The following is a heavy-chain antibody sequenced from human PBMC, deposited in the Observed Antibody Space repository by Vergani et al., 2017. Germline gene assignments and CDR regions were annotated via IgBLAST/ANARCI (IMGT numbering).Heavy chain of an antibody. D-gene: IGHD3-3*01. CDR1: GGSISSSNW. CDR2: IYHSGST. CDR3: ARGGVDFWSGSPEGYFDL. V-gene: IGHV4-4*02. Sequence: QVQLQESGPGLVKPSGTLSLTCAVSGGSISSSNWWSWVRQPPGKGLEWIGEIYHSGSTNYNPSLKSRVTISVDKSKNQFSLKLSSVTAADTAVDYCARGGVDFWSGSPEGYFDLWGRGTLVTVSS. J-gene: IGHJ2*01.